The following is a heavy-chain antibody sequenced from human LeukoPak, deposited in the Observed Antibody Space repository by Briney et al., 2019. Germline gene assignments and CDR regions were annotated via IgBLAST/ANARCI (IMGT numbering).Heavy chain of an antibody. Sequence: SETLSLTCTVSGGSISSSSYYWSWIRQPAGKGLEWIGRIYTSGSTNYNPSLKSRVTMSVDTSKNQFSLKLSSVTAADTAVYYCARDPPVATTHRPNWYFDLWGRGTLVTVSS. CDR1: GGSISSSSYY. CDR2: IYTSGST. V-gene: IGHV4-61*02. CDR3: ARDPPVATTHRPNWYFDL. J-gene: IGHJ2*01. D-gene: IGHD5-12*01.